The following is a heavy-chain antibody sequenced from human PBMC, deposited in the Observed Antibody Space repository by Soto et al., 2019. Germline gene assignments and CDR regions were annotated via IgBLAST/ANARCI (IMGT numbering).Heavy chain of an antibody. V-gene: IGHV4-39*01. CDR1: GGSISSTGYY. J-gene: IGHJ4*02. D-gene: IGHD2-2*03. CDR3: SRAGLDRFDY. CDR2: IYYSGST. Sequence: SETLSLTCTVSGGSISSTGYYWGWIRQPPGKGLEWIGSIYYSGSTSYNPSLKSRVTMSVDTSKNQLSLKVSSVTAADTAVYYWSRAGLDRFDYWGQ.